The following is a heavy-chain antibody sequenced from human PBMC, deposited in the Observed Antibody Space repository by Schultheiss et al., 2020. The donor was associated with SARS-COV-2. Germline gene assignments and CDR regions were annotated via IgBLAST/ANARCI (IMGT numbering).Heavy chain of an antibody. Sequence: GESLKISCAASGFTFSSYAMRWVRQAPGKGLEWVSFISGSGGDTYYPYSVKGRFTISRDNFKNTLYLQMNNLRAEDTAIYYCARGQWGGEQMATTILDYWGQGTLVTVSS. CDR3: ARGQWGGEQMATTILDY. J-gene: IGHJ4*02. V-gene: IGHV3-23*01. D-gene: IGHD5-24*01. CDR1: GFTFSSYA. CDR2: ISGSGGDT.